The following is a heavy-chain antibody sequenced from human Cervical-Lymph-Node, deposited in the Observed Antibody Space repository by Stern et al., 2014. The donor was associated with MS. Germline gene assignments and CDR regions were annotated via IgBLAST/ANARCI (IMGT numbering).Heavy chain of an antibody. CDR2: ILPGVSDI. J-gene: IGHJ4*02. Sequence: EVQLVESGPEVKRPGESLKISCQASGYTFTSYWIGWGRQMPGKGLEWSAIILPGVSDIRYSPSFQGQVPISADKSSNTAYLQWNNLKASDTAIYYCARQRYFDYWGQGTLVTVSS. V-gene: IGHV5-51*01. CDR1: GYTFTSYW. CDR3: ARQRYFDY.